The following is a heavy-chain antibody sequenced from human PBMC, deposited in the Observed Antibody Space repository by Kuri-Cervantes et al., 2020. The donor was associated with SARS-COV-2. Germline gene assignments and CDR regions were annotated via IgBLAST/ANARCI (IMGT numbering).Heavy chain of an antibody. CDR2: INHSGST. D-gene: IGHD5-12*01. CDR1: GGSFSCNY. J-gene: IGHJ4*02. Sequence: AETLSLTWAVYGGSFSCNYWSWIRQPPGKGRVWIGVINHSGSTNYNPTLESRVTISVDTSKNQFSLKLSSVTAADTAVSYFARGCYAVGYSILCYFDYWGQGTLVTVSS. V-gene: IGHV4-34*01. CDR3: ARGCYAVGYSILCYFDY.